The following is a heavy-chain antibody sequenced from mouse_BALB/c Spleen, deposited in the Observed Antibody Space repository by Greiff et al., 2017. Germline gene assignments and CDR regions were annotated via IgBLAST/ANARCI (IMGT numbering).Heavy chain of an antibody. CDR1: GYTFTSYW. J-gene: IGHJ1*01. CDR3: ARTGTKGYFDV. Sequence: QVQLQQPGAELVKPGASVKLSCKASGYTFTSYWMHWVKQRPGQGLEWIGEIDPSDSYTNYNQKFKGKATLTVDKSSSTAYMQLSSLTSEDSAVYYCARTGTKGYFDVWGAGTTVTVSS. CDR2: IDPSDSYT. D-gene: IGHD4-1*01. V-gene: IGHV1-69*02.